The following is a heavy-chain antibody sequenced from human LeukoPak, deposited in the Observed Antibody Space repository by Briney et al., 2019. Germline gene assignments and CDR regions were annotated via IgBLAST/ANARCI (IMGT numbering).Heavy chain of an antibody. CDR2: ITSGGGGT. Sequence: GGSLRLSCAASGFTFASYAINWVRQAPGKGLEWVAGITSGGGGTFHADSVKGRFTISRDSSNKTVYLQLNHLRADDTAIYYCAKGGSYYLGYFDYWGQGTLVTVSS. CDR1: GFTFASYA. D-gene: IGHD1-26*01. CDR3: AKGGSYYLGYFDY. V-gene: IGHV3-23*01. J-gene: IGHJ4*02.